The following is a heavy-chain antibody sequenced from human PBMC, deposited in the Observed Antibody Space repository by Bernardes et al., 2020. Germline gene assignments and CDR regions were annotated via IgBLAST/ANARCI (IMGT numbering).Heavy chain of an antibody. CDR3: ASTYCRGGSCLP. V-gene: IGHV5-10-1*01. J-gene: IGHJ5*02. Sequence: GESLKISCKGSGYSFTNYWISWVRQMPGKGLEWMGRIDPSDSYINYSPSFQGHVTISADKSISTAYLQWSSLQASDTAMYYCASTYCRGGSCLPWGQGTLVTVSS. CDR2: IDPSDSYI. D-gene: IGHD2-15*01. CDR1: GYSFTNYW.